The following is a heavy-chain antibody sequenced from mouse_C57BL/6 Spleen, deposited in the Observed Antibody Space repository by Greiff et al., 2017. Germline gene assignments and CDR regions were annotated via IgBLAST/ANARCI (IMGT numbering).Heavy chain of an antibody. J-gene: IGHJ1*03. V-gene: IGHV3-6*01. Sequence: EVQLQESGPGLVKPSQSLSLTCSVTGYSITSGYYWNWIRQFPGNKLEWMGYISYDGSNNYNPSLKNRISITRDTSKNQFFLKLNSVTTEDTATYYCARDRGYYGSSWYFDVWGTGTTVTVSS. CDR1: GYSITSGYY. CDR2: ISYDGSN. CDR3: ARDRGYYGSSWYFDV. D-gene: IGHD1-1*01.